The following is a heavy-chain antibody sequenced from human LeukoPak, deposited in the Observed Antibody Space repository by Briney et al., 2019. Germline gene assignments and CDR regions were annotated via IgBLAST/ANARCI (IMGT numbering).Heavy chain of an antibody. CDR2: IYRGGNT. J-gene: IGHJ4*02. Sequence: GGSLRLSCAASGFTVSGHPMSWVRQAPGKGLEWVSVIYRGGNTYYADSVRGRFTISRDNSKNTLYLQMDSLRAEDTALYYCAKDFVRYNIQFDYWGQGALVTVSS. V-gene: IGHV3-53*01. CDR3: AKDFVRYNIQFDY. D-gene: IGHD1-14*01. CDR1: GFTVSGHP.